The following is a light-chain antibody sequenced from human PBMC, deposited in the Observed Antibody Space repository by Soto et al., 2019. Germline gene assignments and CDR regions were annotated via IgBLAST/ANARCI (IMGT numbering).Light chain of an antibody. CDR2: GVS. Sequence: QSVLTQPASVSGSPGQSITISCSGTRSDIGSYNYVAWYRQFPGKTPKILIYGVSNRPSGVSSRFSGSKSGNTASLTISGLQAEDEADYYCISYTGSSTSYVFGSGTKVTV. CDR3: ISYTGSSTSYV. J-gene: IGLJ1*01. V-gene: IGLV2-14*01. CDR1: RSDIGSYNY.